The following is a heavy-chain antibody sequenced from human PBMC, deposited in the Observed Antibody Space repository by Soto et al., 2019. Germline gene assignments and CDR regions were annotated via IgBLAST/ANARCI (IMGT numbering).Heavy chain of an antibody. Sequence: QVQLVQSGAEVKKPGSSVKVSGKASGGTFSSYAISWVRQAPGQGLEWMGGIIPIFGTANYAQKFQGRVTVTADESTSTAYRELSSLRSEDTDVYXCARARDPFLEWLPFDYWGQGTLVTVSS. D-gene: IGHD3-3*02. J-gene: IGHJ4*02. CDR2: IIPIFGTA. CDR1: GGTFSSYA. V-gene: IGHV1-69*12. CDR3: ARARDPFLEWLPFDY.